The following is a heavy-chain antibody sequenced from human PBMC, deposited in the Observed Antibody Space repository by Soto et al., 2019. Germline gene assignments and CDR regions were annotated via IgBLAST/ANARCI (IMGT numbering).Heavy chain of an antibody. V-gene: IGHV1-46*01. CDR1: GFSFSDYF. CDR2: INPSGDSR. J-gene: IGHJ6*02. CDR3: AREGGGYSYGPRYYYGMDV. Sequence: ASVKVSCKASGFSFSDYFMHWVRQAPGQGLEWMGIINPSGDSRNYAQKFQGRVTMTRDTSTSTAYMDLRSLRSDDTAVYYCAREGGGYSYGPRYYYGMDVWGQGTTVTVSS. D-gene: IGHD5-18*01.